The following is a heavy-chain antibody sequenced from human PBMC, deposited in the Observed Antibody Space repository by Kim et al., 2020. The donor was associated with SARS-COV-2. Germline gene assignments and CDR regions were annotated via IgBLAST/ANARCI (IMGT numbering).Heavy chain of an antibody. CDR3: ARDLPHWTDARYNDY. V-gene: IGHV1-18*01. J-gene: IGHJ4*02. CDR2: ISVYNGNR. CDR1: GYSFTNYG. Sequence: ASVKVSCKASGYSFTNYGFSWVRQAPGQGLEWMGWISVYNGNRNYAQKFQGRVTMTTDTSTSTAYMELTSLRSDDTAVYYCARDLPHWTDARYNDYWGQGTLVTVSS. D-gene: IGHD1-1*01.